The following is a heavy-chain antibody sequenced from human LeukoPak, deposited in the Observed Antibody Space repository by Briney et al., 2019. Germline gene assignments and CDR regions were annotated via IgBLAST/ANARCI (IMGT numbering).Heavy chain of an antibody. CDR1: GFTFSSYW. CDR3: VRDPRFSENFDY. J-gene: IGHJ4*02. V-gene: IGHV3-74*01. D-gene: IGHD3-10*01. Sequence: PGGSLRLSCEASGFTFSSYWMHWVRHAPGKGLLCVSRINSDGSITTYADSVKGRFTISRDNAKNTLYLQMNSLRAEDTAVYYCVRDPRFSENFDYWGQGTLVTVSS. CDR2: INSDGSIT.